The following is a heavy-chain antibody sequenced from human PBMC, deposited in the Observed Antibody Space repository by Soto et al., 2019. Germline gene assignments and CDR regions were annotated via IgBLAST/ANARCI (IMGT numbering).Heavy chain of an antibody. J-gene: IGHJ6*02. Sequence: PGGSLRLSCAASGFTFSSYGMHWVRQAPGKGLEWVARIWYDGSNKYYADSVKGRFTISRDNSKNTLDLQMNRLRAEDTAVYYCARVYGSGTNYYYYGMDVWGQGTTVTVSS. CDR1: GFTFSSYG. V-gene: IGHV3-33*01. CDR2: IWYDGSNK. CDR3: ARVYGSGTNYYYYGMDV. D-gene: IGHD3-10*01.